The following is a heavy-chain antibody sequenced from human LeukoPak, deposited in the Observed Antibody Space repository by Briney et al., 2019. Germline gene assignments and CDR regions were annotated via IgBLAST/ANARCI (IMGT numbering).Heavy chain of an antibody. CDR2: IYSGGST. V-gene: IGHV3-66*01. J-gene: IGHJ4*02. CDR1: GFTVSSSY. CDR3: ARAFPREGGSYLDY. D-gene: IGHD3-16*01. Sequence: GGSLRLSCAASGFTVSSSYMSWVRQAPGKGLEGVSVIYSGGSTYYAHSVKARLTISRDNSKNTLYLQMNSLRAEDTAVYYCARAFPREGGSYLDYWGQGTLVTVSS.